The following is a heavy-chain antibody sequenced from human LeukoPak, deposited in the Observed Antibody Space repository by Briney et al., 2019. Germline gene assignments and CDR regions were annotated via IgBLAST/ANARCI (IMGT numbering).Heavy chain of an antibody. CDR1: GFXFSSYG. CDR3: AAQGGSGDLRY. D-gene: IGHD4-17*01. Sequence: GGSLRLSCAASGFXFSSYGMHWVRQAPGKGLEWVAVVWYDGSDKYYADSVKGRITISRDNSKNTLYLQMSSLKTEDTAVYYCAAQGGSGDLRYWGQGTLVTVSS. J-gene: IGHJ4*02. V-gene: IGHV3-33*01. CDR2: VWYDGSDK.